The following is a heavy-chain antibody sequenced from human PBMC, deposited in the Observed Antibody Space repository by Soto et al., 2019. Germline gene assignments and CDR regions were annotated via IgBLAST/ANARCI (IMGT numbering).Heavy chain of an antibody. V-gene: IGHV4-34*01. CDR2: INHSGST. CDR3: AREDCSGGSCYFDY. D-gene: IGHD2-15*01. J-gene: IGHJ4*02. Sequence: QVQLQQWGAGLLKPSETLSLTCAVYGGSFSGYYWSWIRQPPGKGLEWIGEINHSGSTNYNPSLKSRVTISVDTSKNQFSRKLSSVTAAGTAVYYCAREDCSGGSCYFDYWGQGTLVTVSS. CDR1: GGSFSGYY.